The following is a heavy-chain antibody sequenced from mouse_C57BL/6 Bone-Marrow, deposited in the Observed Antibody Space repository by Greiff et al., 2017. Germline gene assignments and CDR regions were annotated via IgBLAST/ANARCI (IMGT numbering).Heavy chain of an antibody. CDR2: IYPRSGNT. Sequence: QVQLLQSGAELARPGASVKLSCTASGYTFTSYGISWVKQRTGQGLEWIGEIYPRSGNTYYNEKFKGKVTLSADKSASTAYMELRSLTSEDSAVYVCARDGSWFAYWGQGTLVTVSA. D-gene: IGHD2-3*01. J-gene: IGHJ3*01. CDR1: GYTFTSYG. V-gene: IGHV1-81*01. CDR3: ARDGSWFAY.